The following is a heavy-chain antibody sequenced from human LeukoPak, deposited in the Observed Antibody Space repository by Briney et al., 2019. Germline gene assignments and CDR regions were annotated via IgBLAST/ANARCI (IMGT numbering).Heavy chain of an antibody. CDR3: ARDLWPYDSSGYPGY. Sequence: SQTLSLTCTVSGGSISSGGYYWSWIRRHPGKGLEWIGYIYYSGSTYYNPSLKSRVTISVDTSKNQYSLKLSSVTAADTAVYYCARDLWPYDSSGYPGYWGQGTLVTVSS. J-gene: IGHJ4*02. CDR1: GGSISSGGYY. CDR2: IYYSGST. D-gene: IGHD3-22*01. V-gene: IGHV4-31*03.